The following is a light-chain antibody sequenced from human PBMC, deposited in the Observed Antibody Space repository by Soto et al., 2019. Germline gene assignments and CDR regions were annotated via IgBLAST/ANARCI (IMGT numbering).Light chain of an antibody. CDR2: GAS. Sequence: EIVLTQSPGTLSLSPGERATLSCRASQTVPSNYFAWYQQKAGRPPRLLIYGASSRATGIPDRFSGSGSGTDFTLTISRLEAEDFAVYYCQQYSTIPRTLGPGTKVDIK. J-gene: IGKJ3*01. CDR1: QTVPSNY. V-gene: IGKV3-20*01. CDR3: QQYSTIPRT.